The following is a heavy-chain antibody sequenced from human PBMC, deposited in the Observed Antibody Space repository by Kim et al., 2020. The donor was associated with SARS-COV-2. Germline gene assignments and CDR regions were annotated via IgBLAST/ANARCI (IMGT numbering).Heavy chain of an antibody. Sequence: ASVKVSCKASGYTFTSYAMNWVRQAPGQGLEWMGWINTNTGNPTHAQGFTGRFVFSLDTSVSTAYLQISSLKAEDTAVYYCARDGSITIFGVVIPNYYYYGMDVWGQGTTVTVSS. V-gene: IGHV7-4-1*02. CDR2: INTNTGNP. CDR1: GYTFTSYA. CDR3: ARDGSITIFGVVIPNYYYYGMDV. D-gene: IGHD3-3*01. J-gene: IGHJ6*02.